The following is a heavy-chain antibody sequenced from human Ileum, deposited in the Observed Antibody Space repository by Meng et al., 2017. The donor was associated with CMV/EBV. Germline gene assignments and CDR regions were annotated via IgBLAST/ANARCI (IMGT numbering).Heavy chain of an antibody. CDR2: IYYSGST. Sequence: QAQLQAAGPVLRQPPHPLSHTSTVSGDSLSTGYYYWSWLRQPPGKGPEWIRYIYYSGSTLYNPSLKSPVTISLDKSKHQFSLRLRSVTAADTAVYFCAREGGGWYFDSWGQGTLVTVSS. D-gene: IGHD6-19*01. J-gene: IGHJ4*02. CDR3: AREGGGWYFDS. CDR1: GDSLSTGYYY. V-gene: IGHV4-30-4*01.